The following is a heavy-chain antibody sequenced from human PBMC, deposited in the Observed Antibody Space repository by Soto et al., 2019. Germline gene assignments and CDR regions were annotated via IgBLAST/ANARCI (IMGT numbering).Heavy chain of an antibody. J-gene: IGHJ1*01. CDR3: ATGGERDYYDHSGWR. V-gene: IGHV1-69*12. CDR2: IIPIFGTV. CDR1: GGTFSNYA. D-gene: IGHD3-22*01. Sequence: QVQLVQSGAEVKKPGSSVKVSSKASGGTFSNYALDWVRQAPGQGLEWMGGIIPIFGTVRHAQNFQGRVTITADESTATAYMELSSLRYEDTAMYYCATGGERDYYDHSGWRRGQGTLVTVSS.